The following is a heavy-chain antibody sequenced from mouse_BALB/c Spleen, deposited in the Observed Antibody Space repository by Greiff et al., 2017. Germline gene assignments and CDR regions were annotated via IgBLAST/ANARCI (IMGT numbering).Heavy chain of an antibody. CDR1: GFSLTSYG. V-gene: IGHV2-2*02. D-gene: IGHD2-4*01. J-gene: IGHJ2*01. CDR2: IWSGGST. Sequence: VQLQQPGPGLVQPSQSLSITCTVSGFSLTSYGVHWVRQSPGKGLEWLGVIWSGGSTDYNAAFISRLSISKDNSKSQVFFKMNSLQANDTAIYYCARGYYDYPHFDYWGQGTTLTVSS. CDR3: ARGYYDYPHFDY.